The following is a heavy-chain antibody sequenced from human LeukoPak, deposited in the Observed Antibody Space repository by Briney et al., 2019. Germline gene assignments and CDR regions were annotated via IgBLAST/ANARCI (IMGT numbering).Heavy chain of an antibody. CDR1: GFTFSSYA. CDR3: AKAQVNRASLYYFDY. Sequence: GGSLRLSCAASGFTFSSYAMSWVRQAPGKGLEWVSAISGSDGSTYYADSVKGRFTISRDNSKNTLYLQVNSLRAEDTAVYYCAKAQVNRASLYYFDYWGQGTLVTVSS. CDR2: ISGSDGST. J-gene: IGHJ4*02. V-gene: IGHV3-23*01. D-gene: IGHD1-14*01.